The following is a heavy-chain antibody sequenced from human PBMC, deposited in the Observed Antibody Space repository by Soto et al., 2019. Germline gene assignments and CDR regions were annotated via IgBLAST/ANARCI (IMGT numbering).Heavy chain of an antibody. J-gene: IGHJ6*02. V-gene: IGHV5-51*01. CDR2: IYPGDSDT. CDR1: GYSFTSYW. Sequence: GESLKISCKGSGYSFTSYWIGWVRQMPGKGLEWMGIIYPGDSDTRYSPSFQGQVTISADKSISTAYLQWSSLKASDTAMCYCARHRYCSGGSCRSYYYYGMDVWGQGTTVTV. D-gene: IGHD2-15*01. CDR3: ARHRYCSGGSCRSYYYYGMDV.